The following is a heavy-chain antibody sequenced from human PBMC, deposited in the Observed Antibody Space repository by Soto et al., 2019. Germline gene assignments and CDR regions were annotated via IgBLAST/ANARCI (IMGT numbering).Heavy chain of an antibody. J-gene: IGHJ3*02. CDR2: IYYSGST. CDR1: GGSISSYY. Sequence: SETLSLTCTVSGGSISSYYWNWIRQPPGKGLEWIGFIYYSGSTNYNPSLRSRVTISVDTSKNQFSLRLSSVTAADTAVYYCAGHLWGGGSDIWAQGTMVTVSS. V-gene: IGHV4-59*01. CDR3: AGHLWGGGSDI. D-gene: IGHD3-16*01.